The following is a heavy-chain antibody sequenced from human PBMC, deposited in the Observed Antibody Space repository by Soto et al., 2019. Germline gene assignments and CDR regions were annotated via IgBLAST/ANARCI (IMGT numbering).Heavy chain of an antibody. CDR1: GGTFSSYA. CDR3: ARARDGGSYHFDY. CDR2: IIPIFGTA. D-gene: IGHD1-26*01. J-gene: IGHJ4*02. Sequence: SVKVSCKASGGTFSSYAISWVREAPGQGLEWMGGIIPIFGTANYAQKFQGRVTITADESTSTAYMELSSLRSEDTAVYYCARARDGGSYHFDYWGQGTLVTVSS. V-gene: IGHV1-69*13.